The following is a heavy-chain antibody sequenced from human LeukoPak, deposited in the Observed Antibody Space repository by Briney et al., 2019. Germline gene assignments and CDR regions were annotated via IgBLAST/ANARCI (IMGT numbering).Heavy chain of an antibody. V-gene: IGHV1-2*02. Sequence: ASVKVSFKASGYTFTGYYMHWVGQAAGQGLDGMGCINPNSCWTNYSRKFEGRVTMTRDTSISTAYMELSRLRSDDTAVYYCARVGSAEAYYFDYWGQGTLVTVSS. J-gene: IGHJ4*02. D-gene: IGHD3-10*01. CDR3: ARVGSAEAYYFDY. CDR2: INPNSCWT. CDR1: GYTFTGYY.